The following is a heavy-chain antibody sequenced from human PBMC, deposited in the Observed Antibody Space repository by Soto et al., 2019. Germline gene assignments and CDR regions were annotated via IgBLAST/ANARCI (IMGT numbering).Heavy chain of an antibody. CDR3: TKDRHPDGIWTFDF. J-gene: IGHJ4*02. V-gene: IGHV3-23*01. CDR1: GFTFGTYT. D-gene: IGHD3-9*01. Sequence: GVSMRVSCAAAGFTFGTYTMNWVRQDTGKGLEWVSALGGGGDTHYAESVKGRFTISRDYSKNILLLQMNSLRDEDSAIYYCTKDRHPDGIWTFDFWGQGILVTVSS. CDR2: LGGGGDT.